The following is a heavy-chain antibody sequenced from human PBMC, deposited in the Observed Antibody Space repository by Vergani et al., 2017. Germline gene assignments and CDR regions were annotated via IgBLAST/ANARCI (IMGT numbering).Heavy chain of an antibody. CDR1: GYSSTNYW. V-gene: IGHV5-51*01. CDR3: ARLYGRDSSGSKYFDY. CDR2: IHPADSDT. Sequence: DVQLVQSGAEVKKPGESLKISCQISGYSSTNYWIGWVRQMPGKGLEWMGIIHPADSDTRYSPSFQGQVTISVEKSISTAYLQRRSLRASDSAMYYCARLYGRDSSGSKYFDYWGQGTLVTVSS. D-gene: IGHD3-22*01. J-gene: IGHJ4*02.